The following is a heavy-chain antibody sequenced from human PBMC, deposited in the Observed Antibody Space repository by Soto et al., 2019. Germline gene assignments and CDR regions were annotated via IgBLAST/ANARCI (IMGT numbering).Heavy chain of an antibody. CDR2: IIPIFGTA. CDR3: ARDLGLRQYYYDSSGYYPSPYFDI. CDR1: GGTFSSYA. Sequence: SVKVSCKASGGTFSSYAISWVRQAPGQGLEWMGGIIPIFGTANYAQKFQGRVTITADESTSTAYMELSSLRSEDTAVYYCARDLGLRQYYYDSSGYYPSPYFDIWGQGTMVTVSS. D-gene: IGHD3-22*01. V-gene: IGHV1-69*13. J-gene: IGHJ3*02.